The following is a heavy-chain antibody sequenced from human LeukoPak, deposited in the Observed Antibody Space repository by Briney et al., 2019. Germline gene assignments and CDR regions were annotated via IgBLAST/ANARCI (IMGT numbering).Heavy chain of an antibody. J-gene: IGHJ5*02. CDR2: IYSGGRT. D-gene: IGHD3-22*01. Sequence: ETLSLICAVYGVPFSVYFWSWLRHPPGKGLEWVSVIYSGGRTYYAESVKGRFTISRDSSTNTLFLQMNSLRAEDTAIYYCARDLVVAGLVPWGQGTLVLVSS. CDR3: ARDLVVAGLVP. CDR1: GVPFSVYF. V-gene: IGHV3-66*01.